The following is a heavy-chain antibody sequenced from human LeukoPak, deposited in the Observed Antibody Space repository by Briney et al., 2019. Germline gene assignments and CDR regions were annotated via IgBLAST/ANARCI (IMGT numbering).Heavy chain of an antibody. CDR2: ISYDGSNK. J-gene: IGHJ6*02. Sequence: GGSLRLSCAASGFTFSSYGMHWVRQAPGKGLEWVAVISYDGSNKYYADSVKGRFTISRDNSKNTLYLQMNSLGAEDTAVYYCAKDFYYYGMDVWGQGTTVTVSS. CDR3: AKDFYYYGMDV. V-gene: IGHV3-30*18. CDR1: GFTFSSYG.